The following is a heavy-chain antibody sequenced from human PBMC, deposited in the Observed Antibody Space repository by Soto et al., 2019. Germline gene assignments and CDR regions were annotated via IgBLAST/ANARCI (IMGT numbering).Heavy chain of an antibody. CDR1: GFTFSSYA. D-gene: IGHD1-26*01. Sequence: EVQLLESGGGLVQPGGSLRLSCAASGFTFSSYAMSWVRQAPGKGLEWASAISGSGGSTYYADSVKGRFTISRDNSKNTLYLQMNSLRAEDTAVYYCAKVVGATSPYYYGMDVWGQGTTVTVSS. CDR3: AKVVGATSPYYYGMDV. J-gene: IGHJ6*02. V-gene: IGHV3-23*01. CDR2: ISGSGGST.